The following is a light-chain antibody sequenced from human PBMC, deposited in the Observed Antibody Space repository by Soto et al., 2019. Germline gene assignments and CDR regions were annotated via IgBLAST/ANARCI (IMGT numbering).Light chain of an antibody. CDR3: QQYTGPPTT. CDR2: GAS. Sequence: EIIFAQFPDTLSFSPGERATLSCRASQTVSSNYLAWCQQRPGQAPRLLIYGASTRAAGIPDRFSGSGSGTDFTLTITRLEPEDSAVYFCQQYTGPPTTFGQGTRLEIK. J-gene: IGKJ5*01. CDR1: QTVSSNY. V-gene: IGKV3-20*01.